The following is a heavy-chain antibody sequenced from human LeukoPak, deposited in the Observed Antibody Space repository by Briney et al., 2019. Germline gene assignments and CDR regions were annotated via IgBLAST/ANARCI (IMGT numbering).Heavy chain of an antibody. D-gene: IGHD3-10*01. J-gene: IGHJ6*03. CDR3: AAHASGSTGDYYYMDV. Sequence: GRSLRLSCAASGFTFSSYGMHWVRQAPGKGLEWVAVISYDGSNKYYADSAKGRFTISRDNSKNTLYLQMNSLRAEDTAVYYCAAHASGSTGDYYYMDVWGKGTTVTVSS. CDR2: ISYDGSNK. V-gene: IGHV3-30*03. CDR1: GFTFSSYG.